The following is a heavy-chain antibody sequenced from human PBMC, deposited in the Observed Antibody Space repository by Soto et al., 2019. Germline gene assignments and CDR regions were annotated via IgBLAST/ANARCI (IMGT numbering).Heavy chain of an antibody. J-gene: IGHJ3*02. V-gene: IGHV3-74*01. CDR1: GFAFSSHW. CDR3: ARPRSMSSSGFDI. Sequence: EVQLVESGGGLVQPGGSLRLSCAASGFAFSSHWIHWVRQAPGQGPVGVSRISTDGSFTSYADFVKGRFTISRDNAKNTLYLQMNSLRAEDTAVYYCARPRSMSSSGFDIWGQGTMVTVSS. CDR2: ISTDGSFT. D-gene: IGHD6-6*01.